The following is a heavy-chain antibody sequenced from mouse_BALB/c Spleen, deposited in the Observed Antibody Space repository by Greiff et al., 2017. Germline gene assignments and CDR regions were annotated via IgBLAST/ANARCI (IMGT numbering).Heavy chain of an antibody. CDR3: ARHDGGRAWFAY. J-gene: IGHJ3*01. D-gene: IGHD1-1*01. CDR2: ISSGGSYT. Sequence: EVMLVESGGDLVKPGGSLKLSCAASGFTFSSYGMSWVRQTPDKRLEWVATISSGGSYTYYPDSVKGRFTISRDNAKNTLYLQMSSLKSEDTAMYYCARHDGGRAWFAYWGQGTLVTVSA. V-gene: IGHV5-6*01. CDR1: GFTFSSYG.